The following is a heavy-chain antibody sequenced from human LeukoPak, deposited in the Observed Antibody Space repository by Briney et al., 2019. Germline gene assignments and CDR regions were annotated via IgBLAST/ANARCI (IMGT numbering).Heavy chain of an antibody. J-gene: IGHJ6*02. V-gene: IGHV4-59*01. CDR1: GGSISSYY. CDR3: ASAIAAAGTGYYYYGMDV. CDR2: IYYSGST. D-gene: IGHD6-13*01. Sequence: SETLSLTCTVSGGSISSYYWSWIRQPPGKGLEWIGDIYYSGSTNYNPSLKSRVTISVDTSKNQFSLKLSSVTAADTAVYYCASAIAAAGTGYYYYGMDVWGQGTTVTVSS.